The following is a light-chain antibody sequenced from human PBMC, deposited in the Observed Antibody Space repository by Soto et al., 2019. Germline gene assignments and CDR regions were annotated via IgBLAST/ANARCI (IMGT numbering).Light chain of an antibody. CDR1: QTISSY. CDR2: AAS. J-gene: IGKJ4*01. CDR3: QQTYSTPLT. Sequence: DIQMTQSPSSLSASVGDRVTITCRASQTISSYLCWYQQKPGKAPKLLIYAASSLQSGVPSRFSGSGSGTDFTLTIDSLRPEDFATYYCQQTYSTPLTFGGGTKVEIK. V-gene: IGKV1-39*01.